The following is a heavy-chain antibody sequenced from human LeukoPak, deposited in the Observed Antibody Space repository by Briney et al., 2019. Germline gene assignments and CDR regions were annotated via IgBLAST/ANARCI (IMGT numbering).Heavy chain of an antibody. J-gene: IGHJ6*03. CDR3: AKARDYDYVWGSYRFGHNYYYYMDV. CDR1: GFTFSSYA. CDR2: ISGSGGST. Sequence: GGSLRLSCAASGFTFSSYAMSWVRQAPGKGLEWVSAISGSGGSTYYADSVKGRFTISRDNSKNTLYLQMNSLRAEDTAVYYCAKARDYDYVWGSYRFGHNYYYYMDVWGKGTTVTVSS. V-gene: IGHV3-23*01. D-gene: IGHD3-16*02.